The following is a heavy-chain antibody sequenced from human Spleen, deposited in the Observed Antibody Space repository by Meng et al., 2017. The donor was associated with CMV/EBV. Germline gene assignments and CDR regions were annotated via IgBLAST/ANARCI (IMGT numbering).Heavy chain of an antibody. CDR2: NNHSRST. D-gene: IGHD1-26*01. J-gene: IGHJ4*02. CDR1: GGACSGDS. V-gene: IGHV4-34*01. CDR3: ARGQEQQGFDY. Sequence: QGQLQAGGAGQFKASARVTCRGADEGGACSGDSWSWIRQPPGKGLEWIGENNHSRSTNYYPSIKSRVTISVYTSKNQFSLKLSSVTAADTAVYYCARGQEQQGFDYWGQGTLVTVSS.